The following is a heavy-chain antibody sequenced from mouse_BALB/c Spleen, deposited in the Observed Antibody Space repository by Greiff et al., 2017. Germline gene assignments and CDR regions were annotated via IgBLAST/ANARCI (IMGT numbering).Heavy chain of an antibody. CDR1: GFTFSDYY. J-gene: IGHJ3*01. V-gene: IGHV5-4*02. CDR2: ISDGGSYT. Sequence: EVKLVESGGGLVKPGGSLKLSCAASGFTFSDYYMYWVRQTPEKRLEWVATISDGGSYTYYPDSVKGRFTISRDNAKNNLYLQMSSLKSEDTAMYYCARGDYGSAWFAYWGQGTLVTVSA. D-gene: IGHD2-1*01. CDR3: ARGDYGSAWFAY.